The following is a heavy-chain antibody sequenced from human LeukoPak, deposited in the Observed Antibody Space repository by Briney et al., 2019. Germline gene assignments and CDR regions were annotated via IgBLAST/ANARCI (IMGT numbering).Heavy chain of an antibody. Sequence: SETLSLTCTVSGGSISSSSYYWGWIRQPPGKGLEWIGEIYSSGSTYYNPSLESRVTISVEKSKNQFSLNLSSVTAADTAVYYCARHQGWLQWEYWGQGTLVTVSS. CDR2: IYSSGST. CDR1: GGSISSSSYY. CDR3: ARHQGWLQWEY. V-gene: IGHV4-39*07. D-gene: IGHD5-24*01. J-gene: IGHJ4*02.